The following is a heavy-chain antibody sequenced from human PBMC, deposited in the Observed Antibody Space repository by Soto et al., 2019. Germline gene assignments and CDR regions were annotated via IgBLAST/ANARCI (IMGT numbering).Heavy chain of an antibody. V-gene: IGHV4-39*01. D-gene: IGHD6-13*01. CDR1: GGYISSSSCY. CDR3: ARREGAAGTAWWFDP. Sequence: SETLSLPCAVSGGYISSSSCYWSRIRQTPGQGLEWIGSIYYSGSTYYSPSLKSRVTISVDTSKYQLSLKLSSVTAAETALYYCARREGAAGTAWWFDPWGQGTLVTV. CDR2: IYYSGST. J-gene: IGHJ5*02.